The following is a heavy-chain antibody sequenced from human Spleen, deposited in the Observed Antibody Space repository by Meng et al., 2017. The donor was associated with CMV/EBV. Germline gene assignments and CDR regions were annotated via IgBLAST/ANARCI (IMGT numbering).Heavy chain of an antibody. CDR1: GYTFAGHY. CDR3: ARDDNWGPDY. D-gene: IGHD7-27*01. J-gene: IGHJ4*02. V-gene: IGHV1-2*02. Sequence: ASVKVSCKTSGYTFAGHYLHWLRQAPGQGLEWMAWIHYDTGETNYAQNFHGRVIVTRDTSITTVYMELRSLRPDDTAMYYCARDDNWGPDYWGQGTLVTVSS. CDR2: IHYDTGET.